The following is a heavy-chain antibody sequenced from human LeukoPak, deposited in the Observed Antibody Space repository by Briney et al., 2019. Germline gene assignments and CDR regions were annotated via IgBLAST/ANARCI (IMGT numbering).Heavy chain of an antibody. CDR3: PRETTVTTFDY. CDR1: GFTFSSYA. Sequence: GRSLRLSSAASGFTFSSYAMHWVRQAPGTGLEWVAVISYDGSNKYYADSVKGRFTISRDNSKNTLYLQMNSLRAEDTAVYYCPRETTVTTFDYWGQGTLVTVSS. J-gene: IGHJ4*02. D-gene: IGHD4-17*01. CDR2: ISYDGSNK. V-gene: IGHV3-30-3*01.